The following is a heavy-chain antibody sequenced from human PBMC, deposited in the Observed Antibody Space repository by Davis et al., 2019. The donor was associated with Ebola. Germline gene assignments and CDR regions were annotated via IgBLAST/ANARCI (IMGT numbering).Heavy chain of an antibody. D-gene: IGHD1-1*01. CDR2: INPHNGNT. J-gene: IGHJ4*02. CDR1: AYTFTNYG. CDR3: ARAQFPTTSDH. V-gene: IGHV1-18*04. Sequence: ASVQVSCNASAYTFTNYGITWVRQAPGQGLEWMGWINPHNGNTNYAQNVQGRVIMTSDTATTTAYMEVGSLRSDDTAVYYCARAQFPTTSDHWGQGTLVTVSS.